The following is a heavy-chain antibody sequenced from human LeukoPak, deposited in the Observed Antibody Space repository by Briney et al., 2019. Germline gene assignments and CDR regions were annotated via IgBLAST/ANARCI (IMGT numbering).Heavy chain of an antibody. Sequence: SETLSLTCTVSGGSISSYYWSWIRQPPGKGLAWIGYIYYSGSTNYNPSLKSRVTISVDASKNQFSLKLSSVTAADTAVYYCARDYYGSGSYYTREINWFDPWGQGTLVTVSS. CDR2: IYYSGST. V-gene: IGHV4-59*01. J-gene: IGHJ5*02. CDR3: ARDYYGSGSYYTREINWFDP. CDR1: GGSISSYY. D-gene: IGHD3-10*01.